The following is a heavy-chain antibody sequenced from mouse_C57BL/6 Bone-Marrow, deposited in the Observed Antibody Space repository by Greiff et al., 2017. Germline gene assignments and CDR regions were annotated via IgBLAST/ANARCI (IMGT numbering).Heavy chain of an antibody. CDR1: GYTFTDYY. CDR3: ASYGSSYMFAY. J-gene: IGHJ3*01. Sequence: EVQLQQSGPALVKPGASVKISCKASGYTFTDYYMNWVKQSHGKRLEWIGDINPNNGGTSYNQKFKGKATLTVDKSSSTAYMELRSLTSEDSAVYYCASYGSSYMFAYWGQGTLVTVSA. D-gene: IGHD1-1*01. V-gene: IGHV1-26*01. CDR2: INPNNGGT.